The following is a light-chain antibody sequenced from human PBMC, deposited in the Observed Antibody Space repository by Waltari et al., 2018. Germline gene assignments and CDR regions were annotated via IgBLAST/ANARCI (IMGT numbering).Light chain of an antibody. Sequence: SYVLTQPPSVSVAPGKTARITCGGNNIGSTSVHCYQQKQGQAPVLVIYYDSDRPSGIPERFSGSNSGNTATLSISRVEAGDEADYYCQVWDSSSDHPGVFGGGTELTVL. CDR1: NIGSTS. J-gene: IGLJ3*02. CDR3: QVWDSSSDHPGV. CDR2: YDS. V-gene: IGLV3-21*04.